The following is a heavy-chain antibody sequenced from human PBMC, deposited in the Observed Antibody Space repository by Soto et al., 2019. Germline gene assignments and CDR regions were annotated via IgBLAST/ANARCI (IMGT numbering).Heavy chain of an antibody. CDR3: ARGKKSRYGDACDY. CDR2: ISSSSSTI. V-gene: IGHV3-48*01. D-gene: IGHD4-17*01. J-gene: IGHJ4*02. Sequence: GGSLRLSCAASGFTFSSYSMNWVRQAPGKGLEWVSYISSSSSTIYYADSVKGRFTISRDNAKNSLYLQMNSLRAEDTAVYYCARGKKSRYGDACDYWGQGTLVTVSS. CDR1: GFTFSSYS.